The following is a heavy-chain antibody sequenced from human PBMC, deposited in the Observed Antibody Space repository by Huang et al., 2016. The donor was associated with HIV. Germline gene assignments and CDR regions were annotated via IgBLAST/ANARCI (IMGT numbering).Heavy chain of an antibody. J-gene: IGHJ5*02. CDR1: GFPFSDYG. Sequence: QVQLVESGGGVVQPGGSLRLSCATSGFPFSDYGLHWVRQTPGKGLEWVGFMAYDGTTKGYADAVEGRVTVSRDKSKSTLYLKMNSLRLEDTSIYYCLKDQVGPWGQGTLVTVSS. D-gene: IGHD3-10*01. V-gene: IGHV3-30*02. CDR3: LKDQVGP. CDR2: MAYDGTTK.